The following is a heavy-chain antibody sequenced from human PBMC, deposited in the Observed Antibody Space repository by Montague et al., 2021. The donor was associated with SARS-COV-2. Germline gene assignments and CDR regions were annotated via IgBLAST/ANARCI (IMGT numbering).Heavy chain of an antibody. V-gene: IGHV4-34*01. D-gene: IGHD5-18*01. Sequence: SETLSLTCAVSGGSISGYYWRWMRQPPAKGLEWIGEINYTGRTNNNPSLKSRVIISIDTPKNQFSLKLRSVTAADTAVYYCARRQSSGWIVNGRADLDYWGQGTLVTVSS. CDR3: ARRQSSGWIVNGRADLDY. CDR2: INYTGRT. J-gene: IGHJ4*02. CDR1: GGSISGYY.